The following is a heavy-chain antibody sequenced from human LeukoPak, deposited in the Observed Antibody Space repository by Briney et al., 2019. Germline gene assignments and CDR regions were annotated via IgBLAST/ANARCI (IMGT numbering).Heavy chain of an antibody. Sequence: SSQTLSLTCTVSGGSISSGGYYWSWIRQHPGKGLEWIGYIYYSGSTNYNPSLKSRVTISVDTSKNQFSLKLSSVTAADTAVYYCARGLNYDFWSGYLNRQDRNWFDPWGQGTLVTVSS. V-gene: IGHV4-31*03. J-gene: IGHJ5*02. CDR2: IYYSGST. CDR3: ARGLNYDFWSGYLNRQDRNWFDP. CDR1: GGSISSGGYY. D-gene: IGHD3-3*01.